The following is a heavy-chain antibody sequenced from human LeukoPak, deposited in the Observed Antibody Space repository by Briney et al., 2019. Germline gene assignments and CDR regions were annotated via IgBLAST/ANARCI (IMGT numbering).Heavy chain of an antibody. V-gene: IGHV3-9*01. CDR2: ISWNSGSI. J-gene: IGHJ1*01. CDR3: AKDINAKGYSYGYFQH. Sequence: GGSLRLSCAASGFTFDDYAMHWVRQAPGKGLEWVSGISWNSGSIGYADSVKGRFTISRDNAKNSLYLQVNSLRAEDTALYYCAKDINAKGYSYGYFQHWGQGTLVTVSS. CDR1: GFTFDDYA. D-gene: IGHD5-18*01.